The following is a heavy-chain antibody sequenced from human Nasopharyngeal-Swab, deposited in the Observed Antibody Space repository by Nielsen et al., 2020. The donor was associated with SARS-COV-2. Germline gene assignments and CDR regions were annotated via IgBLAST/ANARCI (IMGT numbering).Heavy chain of an antibody. V-gene: IGHV4-34*01. CDR2: INHSGST. Sequence: WIRQPPGKGLEWIGEINHSGSTNYNPSLKSRVTISVDTSKNQFSLKLSSVTAADTAVYYCARLGYGDSNWFDPWGQGTLVTVSS. J-gene: IGHJ5*02. CDR3: ARLGYGDSNWFDP. D-gene: IGHD4-17*01.